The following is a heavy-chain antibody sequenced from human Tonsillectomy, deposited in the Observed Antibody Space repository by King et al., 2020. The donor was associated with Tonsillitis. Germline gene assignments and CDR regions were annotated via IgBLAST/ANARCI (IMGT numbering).Heavy chain of an antibody. D-gene: IGHD2-15*01. CDR3: ARDAPYYCSGGSCYFPTLDY. V-gene: IGHV3-7*03. CDR1: GSTFSSYW. J-gene: IGHJ4*02. Sequence: VQLVESGGGLVQPGGSLRLSCAASGSTFSSYWMSWVRQAPGKGLEWVANIKQDGSEKYYVDSVKGRFTISRDNAKNSLYLQMNSLRAEDTAVYYCARDAPYYCSGGSCYFPTLDYWGQGTLVTVSS. CDR2: IKQDGSEK.